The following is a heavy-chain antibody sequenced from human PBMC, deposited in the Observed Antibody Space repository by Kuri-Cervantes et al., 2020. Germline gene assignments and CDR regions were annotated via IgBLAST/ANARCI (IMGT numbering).Heavy chain of an antibody. J-gene: IGHJ4*02. CDR3: ARVDDWNGPDY. D-gene: IGHD1-1*01. CDR1: GGSISSYY. Sequence: SETLSLTCTVSGGSISSYYWSWIRQPPGKGLEWIGYIYYSGSTNYSPSLKSRVTISVDTSKNQFSLKLSSVTAADTAVYYCARVDDWNGPDYWGQGTLVTVSS. V-gene: IGHV4-59*01. CDR2: IYYSGST.